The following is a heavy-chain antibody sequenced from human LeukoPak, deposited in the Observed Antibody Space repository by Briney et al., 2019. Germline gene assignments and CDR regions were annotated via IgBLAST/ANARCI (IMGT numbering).Heavy chain of an antibody. D-gene: IGHD3-9*01. V-gene: IGHV4-61*02. CDR3: ARVHRTALYYDILTGPPGFYYGMDV. CDR1: GGSISGGTHD. J-gene: IGHJ6*02. Sequence: PSQTLFLTCGVSGGSISGGTHDWTWIRQPVGKGREWFGRIFTRGSPTYNSSLKSRLTISIDKSRNQFSLKLSSVTAADTAVYYCARVHRTALYYDILTGPPGFYYGMDVWGQGTTVTVSS. CDR2: IFTRGSP.